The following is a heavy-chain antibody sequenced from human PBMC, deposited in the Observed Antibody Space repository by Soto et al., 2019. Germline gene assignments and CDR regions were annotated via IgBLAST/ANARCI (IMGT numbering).Heavy chain of an antibody. V-gene: IGHV4-30-2*01. CDR3: ARGGGFESFDY. CDR1: GASVTYGAYS. D-gene: IGHD3-10*01. Sequence: QLQLHMSGSGLVKPSQTLSLTCTVSGASVTYGAYSWSWIRQTPGKGLEWIGYINHLETTFYNPSFESRLTLSIDRTKNKFSLNLKSMSAADRAVYFCARGGGFESFDYLGQGILVTVSS. J-gene: IGHJ4*02. CDR2: INHLETT.